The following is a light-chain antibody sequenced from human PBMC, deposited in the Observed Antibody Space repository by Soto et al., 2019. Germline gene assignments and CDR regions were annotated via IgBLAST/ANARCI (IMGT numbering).Light chain of an antibody. CDR1: QSVSSSY. Sequence: EIVLTQSPGTLSLSPGERATLSCRASQSVSSSYLAGYQQKPGQAPRLLIYGASSRATGIPDRFSGSGSGTDFTLTISRLEPEDFAVYYCQQYGSSPPGMTFGQGTKVEIK. V-gene: IGKV3-20*01. CDR3: QQYGSSPPGMT. J-gene: IGKJ1*01. CDR2: GAS.